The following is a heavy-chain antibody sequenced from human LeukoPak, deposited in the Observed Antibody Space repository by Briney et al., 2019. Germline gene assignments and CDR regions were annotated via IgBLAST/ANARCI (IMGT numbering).Heavy chain of an antibody. Sequence: GGSLRLSCAASGFIFSSEAMSWVRQAPRKGLEWVSAISVSGGSTYYADSVKGRFTISRDNSKNTLYLQMNSLRAEDTAVYYCAKDPSRPAYYYYGMDVWAKGPRSPSP. CDR2: ISVSGGST. CDR3: AKDPSRPAYYYYGMDV. V-gene: IGHV3-23*01. J-gene: IGHJ6*02. CDR1: GFIFSSEA.